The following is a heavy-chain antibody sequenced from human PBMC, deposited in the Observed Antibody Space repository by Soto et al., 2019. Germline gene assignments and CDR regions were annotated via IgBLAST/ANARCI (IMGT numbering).Heavy chain of an antibody. Sequence: EVQLLESGGGLVQPGGSLRLSCAASGFTFSSYAMRWVRQAPVKGLEWVSAISGSGGSTYYADSGKGRFTISRDNSKNTLYLQMNSQRAEDTAVYDCARRGSGSDYDYWGQGTLVTVSS. CDR2: ISGSGGST. CDR3: ARRGSGSDYDY. V-gene: IGHV3-23*01. CDR1: GFTFSSYA. D-gene: IGHD1-26*01. J-gene: IGHJ4*02.